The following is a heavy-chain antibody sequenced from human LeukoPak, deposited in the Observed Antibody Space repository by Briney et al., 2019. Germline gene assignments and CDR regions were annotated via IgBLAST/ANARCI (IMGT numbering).Heavy chain of an antibody. J-gene: IGHJ4*02. V-gene: IGHV4-34*01. D-gene: IGHD5-12*01. CDR2: INHSGST. CDR1: GGSFSGYY. CDR3: ARRQYSGYVDY. Sequence: SETLSLTCAVYGGSFSGYYWSWIRQPPGKGLEWIGEINHSGSTNYNPSLKSRVTISVDTSKNQFSLKLSSVTAADTAVYYCARRQYSGYVDYWGQGTLVTVSS.